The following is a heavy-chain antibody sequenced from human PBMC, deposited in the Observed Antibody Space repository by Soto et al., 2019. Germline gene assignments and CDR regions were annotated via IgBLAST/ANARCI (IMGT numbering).Heavy chain of an antibody. CDR3: AKEYVSSSGWERIDY. CDR1: GFTFSSYA. D-gene: IGHD6-19*01. Sequence: EVQLLESGGGLVQPGGSLRLSCAASGFTFSSYAMSWVRQAPGKGLEWVSAISGSGSSTYYADSVKGRFTISRDNSKNTLSLQMNSLRGEDTAVYYCAKEYVSSSGWERIDYWSQGALFTVSS. CDR2: ISGSGSST. V-gene: IGHV3-23*01. J-gene: IGHJ4*02.